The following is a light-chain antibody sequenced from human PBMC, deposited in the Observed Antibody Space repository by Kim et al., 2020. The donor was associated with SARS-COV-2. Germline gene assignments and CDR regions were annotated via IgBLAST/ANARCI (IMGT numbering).Light chain of an antibody. Sequence: DIQMTQSPSSLSASVGDRVTITCRASQSISNFLNWYQQRPGKAPSLLIYAASSLQSGVPSRFSGSGSGTDFTLTISSLQPEEFAAYFCQQSYSTPGTFGQGTKVDIK. CDR1: QSISNF. CDR3: QQSYSTPGT. CDR2: AAS. J-gene: IGKJ1*01. V-gene: IGKV1-39*01.